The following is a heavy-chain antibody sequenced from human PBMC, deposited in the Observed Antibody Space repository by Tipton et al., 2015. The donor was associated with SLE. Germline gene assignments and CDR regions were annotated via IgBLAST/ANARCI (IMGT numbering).Heavy chain of an antibody. CDR3: ATPYCPNGVCLP. CDR1: GFTFSIYS. CDR2: IGSSTTSI. D-gene: IGHD2-8*01. Sequence: SLRLSCAASGFTFSIYSMNWVRQAPGKGLEWVSYIGSSTTSIYYADSVKGRFTISRDNAKNSLYLQMNSLRAEDTAVYYCATPYCPNGVCLPWGQGTLVTVSS. V-gene: IGHV3-48*01. J-gene: IGHJ4*02.